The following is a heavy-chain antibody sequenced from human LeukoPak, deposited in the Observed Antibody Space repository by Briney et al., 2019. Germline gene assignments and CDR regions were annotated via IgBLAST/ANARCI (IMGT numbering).Heavy chain of an antibody. CDR2: ISAYNGNT. Sequence: ASVKVSCKASGYTFTSYGISWVRQAPGQGLEWMGWISAYNGNTNYAQKLQGRVTMTTDTSTSTAYMELRSLRSDDTAVYYCARIRNSSGWQGYFRHWGQGTLVTVSS. CDR3: ARIRNSSGWQGYFRH. J-gene: IGHJ1*01. D-gene: IGHD6-19*01. CDR1: GYTFTSYG. V-gene: IGHV1-18*01.